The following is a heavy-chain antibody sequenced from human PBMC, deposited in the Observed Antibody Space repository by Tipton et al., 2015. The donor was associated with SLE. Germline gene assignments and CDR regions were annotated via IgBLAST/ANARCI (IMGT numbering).Heavy chain of an antibody. J-gene: IGHJ3*02. CDR2: IYHSGST. D-gene: IGHD6-19*01. V-gene: IGHV4-4*02. CDR3: ARDDSSGRGAFDI. Sequence: TLSLTCAVSGGSISSSNWWSWVRQPPGKGLEWIGEIYHSGSTNYNPSLKSRVTMSVDTSKNQFSLKLNSVTAADTAVYYCARDDSSGRGAFDIWGQGTMVTVSS. CDR1: GGSISSSNW.